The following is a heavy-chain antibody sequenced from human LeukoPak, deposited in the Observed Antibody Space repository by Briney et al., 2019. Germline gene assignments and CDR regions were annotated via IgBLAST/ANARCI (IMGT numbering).Heavy chain of an antibody. V-gene: IGHV3-23*01. CDR1: GFTFSSYS. CDR2: ISGSGGST. Sequence: GESLRLSCAASGFTFSSYSMSWVRQAPGEGLEWVSSISGSGGSTYYADSVKGRFTISRDNSKNKLYLQMNSLRAEDTAVYYCAKGGDDILTNGAFDYWGQGTLVTVSS. J-gene: IGHJ4*02. D-gene: IGHD3-9*01. CDR3: AKGGDDILTNGAFDY.